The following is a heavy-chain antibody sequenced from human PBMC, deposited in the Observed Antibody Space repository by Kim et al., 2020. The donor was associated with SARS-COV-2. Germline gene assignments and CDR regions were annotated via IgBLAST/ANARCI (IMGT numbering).Heavy chain of an antibody. J-gene: IGHJ4*02. Sequence: SETLSLTCAVYGGSFSGYYWSWIRQPPGKGLEWIGEINHSGSTNYNPSLKSRVTISVDTSKNQFSLKLSSVTAADTAVYYCARTRYYYDSSGYYYVKRPTTPYYFDYWGQGTLVTVSS. CDR2: INHSGST. V-gene: IGHV4-34*01. D-gene: IGHD3-22*01. CDR3: ARTRYYYDSSGYYYVKRPTTPYYFDY. CDR1: GGSFSGYY.